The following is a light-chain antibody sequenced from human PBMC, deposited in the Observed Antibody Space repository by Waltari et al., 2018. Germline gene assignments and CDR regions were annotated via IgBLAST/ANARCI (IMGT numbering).Light chain of an antibody. Sequence: AIQMTQYPSSLSASDGDRVAITCRASQYIRNDLGWYQQKPGEAPKVLIHAASNLQSGVPSRFSGSGSGTDFTLTISSLQPEDFATYYCLQDYNYPRTFGQGTKVEIK. J-gene: IGKJ1*01. CDR2: AAS. V-gene: IGKV1-6*01. CDR3: LQDYNYPRT. CDR1: QYIRND.